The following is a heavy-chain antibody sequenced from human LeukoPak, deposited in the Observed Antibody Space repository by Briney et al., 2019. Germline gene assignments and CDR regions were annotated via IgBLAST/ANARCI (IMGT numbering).Heavy chain of an antibody. CDR3: AKDRDYYDSSGYFDY. V-gene: IGHV3-33*06. Sequence: GGSLRLSCAASGFTFSSYWMHWVRQAPGKGLEWVAVIWYDGSNKYYADSVKGRFTISRDNSKNTLYLQMNSLRAEDTAVYYCAKDRDYYDSSGYFDYWGQGTLVTVSS. CDR1: GFTFSSYW. D-gene: IGHD3-22*01. J-gene: IGHJ4*02. CDR2: IWYDGSNK.